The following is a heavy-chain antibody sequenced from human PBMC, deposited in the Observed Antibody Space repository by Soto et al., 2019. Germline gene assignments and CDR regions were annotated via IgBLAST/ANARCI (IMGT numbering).Heavy chain of an antibody. D-gene: IGHD3-10*01. Sequence: EVQLVESGGGLVKPGGSLRLSCAASGFTFTRYSMNWVRQAPGKGLEWVSSISGSGGSTNYADSVKGRFTVSRDNSKRTLSLQMNSLREEDTAIYYCAKGLRRLLRTQYYYGLDVWGRGTTVTVSS. CDR3: AKGLRRLLRTQYYYGLDV. CDR1: GFTFTRYS. V-gene: IGHV3-23*04. J-gene: IGHJ6*02. CDR2: ISGSGGST.